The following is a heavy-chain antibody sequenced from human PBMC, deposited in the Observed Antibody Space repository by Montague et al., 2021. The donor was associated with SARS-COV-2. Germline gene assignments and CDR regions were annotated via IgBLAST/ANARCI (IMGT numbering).Heavy chain of an antibody. D-gene: IGHD3-10*01. CDR3: SRGGGMIRGVVDF. Sequence: SLRLSCAASGFTFDNYWMAWVRQAPGKGLEWVSGISRSGDSTAYGDSVKGRFTISRDNAKNSLYLQMNSLRVEDTAFYHCSRGGGMIRGVVDFWGQGILVSVSS. CDR2: ISRSGDST. J-gene: IGHJ4*02. CDR1: GFTFDNYW. V-gene: IGHV3-20*01.